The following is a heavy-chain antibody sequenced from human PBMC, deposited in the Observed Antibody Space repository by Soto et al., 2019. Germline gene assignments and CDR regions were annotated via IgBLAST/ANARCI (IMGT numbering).Heavy chain of an antibody. J-gene: IGHJ6*02. CDR1: GYTFTSYA. V-gene: IGHV1-3*01. CDR2: INAGNGNT. Sequence: QVQLVQSGAEVKKPGASVKVSCKASGYTFTSYAMHWVRQAPGQRLEWMGWINAGNGNTKYSQKFQGRVTITRDTSASTAYMELSSLRSEDTVVYYCARESWEVRTMVTTDLSPWGDYYYGMDVWGQGTTVTVSS. CDR3: ARESWEVRTMVTTDLSPWGDYYYGMDV. D-gene: IGHD4-17*01.